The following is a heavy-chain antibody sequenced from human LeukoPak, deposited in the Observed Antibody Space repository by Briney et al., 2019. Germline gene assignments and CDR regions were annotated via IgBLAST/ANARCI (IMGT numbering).Heavy chain of an antibody. CDR3: ARDGGIAAALYYYYYYGMDV. CDR1: GYTFTSYG. D-gene: IGHD6-13*01. Sequence: GASVKVSCKASGYTFTSYGISWVRQAPGQGLEWMGWISAYDGNTNYAQKLQGRVTMTTDTSTSTAYMELRSLRSDDTAMYYCARDGGIAAALYYYYYYGMDVWGQGTTVTVSS. CDR2: ISAYDGNT. V-gene: IGHV1-18*01. J-gene: IGHJ6*02.